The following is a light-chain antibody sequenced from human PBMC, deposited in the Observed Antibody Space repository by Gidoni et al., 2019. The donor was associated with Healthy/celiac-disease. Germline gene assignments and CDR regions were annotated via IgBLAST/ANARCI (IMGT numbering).Light chain of an antibody. V-gene: IGKV1-39*01. CDR1: QSIRSY. CDR2: AAS. CDR3: QQGYSTPPS. J-gene: IGKJ5*01. Sequence: IQMTQSPSSLSASVGDRVTITCRASQSIRSYLNWYQQKPGKAPKLLIYAASSLPSGVPSRFSGSGSGTDCTLTISSLQPEDFATYYCQQGYSTPPSFXQXTRLEIK.